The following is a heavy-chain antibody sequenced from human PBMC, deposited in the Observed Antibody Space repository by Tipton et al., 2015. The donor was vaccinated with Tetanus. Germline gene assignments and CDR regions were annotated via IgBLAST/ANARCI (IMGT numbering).Heavy chain of an antibody. CDR3: AKDFPITMVRGVKFDY. V-gene: IGHV3-23*01. D-gene: IGHD3-10*01. Sequence: SLRLSCAASGFTFSSYAMSWVRQAPGKGLEWVSAISGSGGSTYYADSAKGRFTISRDNSKNTLYLQMNSLRAEDTAVYYCAKDFPITMVRGVKFDYWGQGTLVTVSS. J-gene: IGHJ4*02. CDR2: ISGSGGST. CDR1: GFTFSSYA.